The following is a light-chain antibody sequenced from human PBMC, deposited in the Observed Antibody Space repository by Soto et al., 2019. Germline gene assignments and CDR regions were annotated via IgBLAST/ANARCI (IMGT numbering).Light chain of an antibody. CDR2: GAS. V-gene: IGKV3-20*01. CDR1: QTVSINY. Sequence: EIVLTQSPGTLSLSPGERATLSCRASQTVSINYLAWYQQKPGQAPRLLVYGASSRATGIPDRFSGSGSGTDFPLTISRLEPEDFAVYYCQKYGYSPWTFGRGTKVDIK. J-gene: IGKJ1*01. CDR3: QKYGYSPWT.